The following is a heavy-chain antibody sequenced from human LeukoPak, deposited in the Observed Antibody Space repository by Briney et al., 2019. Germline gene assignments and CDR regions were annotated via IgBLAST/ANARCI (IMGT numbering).Heavy chain of an antibody. J-gene: IGHJ5*02. CDR3: ARDMNPTMVRGVIFSLPGFDP. CDR1: GFTFSSYG. V-gene: IGHV3-23*01. CDR2: ISGSGGST. D-gene: IGHD3-10*01. Sequence: GGSLRLSCAASGFTFSSYGMRWVRQAPGKGLEWVSGISGSGGSTYYADSVKGRFTVSRDNSKNTLYLQMNSLRDEDTAVYYCARDMNPTMVRGVIFSLPGFDPWGQGTLVTVSS.